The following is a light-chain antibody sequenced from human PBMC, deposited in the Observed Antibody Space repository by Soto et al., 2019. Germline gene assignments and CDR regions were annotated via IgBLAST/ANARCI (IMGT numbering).Light chain of an antibody. J-gene: IGKJ5*01. Sequence: EIVLTQSPGTLSLSPGERATISCRASQSVSSSYLAWYQQKPGQAPRLLIYGASSRATGIPDRFSGSGSGTDFTLTISSLEPEDFAVYYCQQYGSSPRTFGQGTRLEIK. CDR3: QQYGSSPRT. CDR1: QSVSSSY. CDR2: GAS. V-gene: IGKV3-20*01.